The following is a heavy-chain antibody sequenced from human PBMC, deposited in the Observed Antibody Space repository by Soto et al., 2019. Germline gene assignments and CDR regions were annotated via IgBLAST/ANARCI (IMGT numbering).Heavy chain of an antibody. J-gene: IGHJ6*02. Sequence: QVQLEESGGGVVQPGRSLRLSCAASGFTFSSYGMHWVRQAPGKGLEWVAVIWYDGSNKYYADSVKGRFTISRDNSKNTLYLQMNSLRAEDTAVYYCRAVKVSDYYYGMDVWGQGTTVTVSS. D-gene: IGHD4-4*01. CDR1: GFTFSSYG. CDR3: RAVKVSDYYYGMDV. V-gene: IGHV3-30*19. CDR2: IWYDGSNK.